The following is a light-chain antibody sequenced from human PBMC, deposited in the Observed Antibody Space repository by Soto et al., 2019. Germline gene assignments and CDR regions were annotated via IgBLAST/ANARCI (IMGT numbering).Light chain of an antibody. CDR2: DAS. CDR3: QQYNSYLYT. CDR1: QSISSW. J-gene: IGKJ2*01. Sequence: DIQMTQSPSTLSASVGXRVTITCWASQSISSWLAWYQQKPGKAPKLLIYDASSLESGVPSRFSGSGSGTEFTLTISSLQPDDFATYYCQQYNSYLYTFGQGTKVDIK. V-gene: IGKV1-5*01.